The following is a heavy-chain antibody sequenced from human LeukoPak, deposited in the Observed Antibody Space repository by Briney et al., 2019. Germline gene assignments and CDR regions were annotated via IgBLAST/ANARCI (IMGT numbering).Heavy chain of an antibody. CDR3: AVSLLGLYYFDY. CDR2: IIPIFGIA. D-gene: IGHD2-15*01. V-gene: IGHV1-69*04. CDR1: GGTLSSYA. J-gene: IGHJ4*02. Sequence: GASVKVSCKASGGTLSSYAISWVRQAPGQGLDWMGRIIPIFGIANYAQKFQGRVTITADKSTSTAYMELSSLRSEDTAVYYCAVSLLGLYYFDYWGQGTLVTVSS.